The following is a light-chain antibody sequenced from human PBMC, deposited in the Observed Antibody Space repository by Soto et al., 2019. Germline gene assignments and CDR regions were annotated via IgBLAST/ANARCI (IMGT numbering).Light chain of an antibody. J-gene: IGLJ1*01. CDR3: AAWDDSLSKV. CDR1: SSNIGSNY. V-gene: IGLV1-47*01. CDR2: RNN. Sequence: QSVLTQPPSASGTPGQRVTISCSGSSSNIGSNYVYWYQQLPGTAPKLLIYRNNQRPSGVPYRFSGSKSGTSASLAISGLRSEDEADYYCAAWDDSLSKVFGTGTKVTVL.